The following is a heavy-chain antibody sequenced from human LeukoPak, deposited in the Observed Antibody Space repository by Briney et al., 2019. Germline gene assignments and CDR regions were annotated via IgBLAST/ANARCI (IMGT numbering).Heavy chain of an antibody. Sequence: GGSLRLSCAASGFTFSSYGMHWVRQAPGKGLVWVSRINTDGSSTSYADSVKGRFTISRDNAKNTLYLQMNSLRAEDTAVYYCARNALLWFGELSGYMDVWGKGTTVTVSS. CDR1: GFTFSSYG. D-gene: IGHD3-10*01. V-gene: IGHV3-74*01. J-gene: IGHJ6*03. CDR3: ARNALLWFGELSGYMDV. CDR2: INTDGSST.